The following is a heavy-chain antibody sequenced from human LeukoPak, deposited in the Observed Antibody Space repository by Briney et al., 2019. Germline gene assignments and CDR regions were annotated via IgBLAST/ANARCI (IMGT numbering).Heavy chain of an antibody. CDR2: SHYSENI. J-gene: IGHJ4*02. Sequence: SETLSLTCGVSGDSISRGYHWAWIRQPPGKGLEWIGSSHYSENIYHNSSLKSRVTISIDTSKNQFSLKLTSVTASDTAVYYCARINWNPDYWGQGTLVTVSS. CDR3: ARINWNPDY. V-gene: IGHV4-38-2*01. CDR1: GDSISRGYH. D-gene: IGHD1-1*01.